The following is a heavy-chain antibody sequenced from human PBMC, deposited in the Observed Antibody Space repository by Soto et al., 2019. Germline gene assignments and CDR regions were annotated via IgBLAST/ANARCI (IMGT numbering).Heavy chain of an antibody. CDR1: GGSISSGAYY. CDR2: IYYSGST. CDR3: ARGGRRSPGMDV. J-gene: IGHJ6*02. Sequence: SETLFLTCTVSGGSISSGAYYWSWIRQHPGKGLEWIGYIYYSGSTYYNPSLKSRVTISVDTSKNQFSLKLSSVTAADTAVYYCARGGRRSPGMDVWGQGTTVTVSS. V-gene: IGHV4-31*03.